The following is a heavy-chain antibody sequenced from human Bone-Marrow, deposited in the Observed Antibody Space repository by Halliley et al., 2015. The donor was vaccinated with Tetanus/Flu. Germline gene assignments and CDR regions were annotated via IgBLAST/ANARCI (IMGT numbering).Heavy chain of an antibody. CDR1: GFSVSSGGVG. Sequence: TLSLTCSVSGFSVSSGGVGVGWIRQPPGKALECLGLIYWDDVRKSGPPSLRDRITAVRDASENQVVITVNNVDPGDTATYYCARLDLLAASHFPFWGPGISVTVSS. V-gene: IGHV2-5*05. CDR2: IYWDDVRK. D-gene: IGHD5-12*01. J-gene: IGHJ4*02. CDR3: ARLDLLAASHFPF.